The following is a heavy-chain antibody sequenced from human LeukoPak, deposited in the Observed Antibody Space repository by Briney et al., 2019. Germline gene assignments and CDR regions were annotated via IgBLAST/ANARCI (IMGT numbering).Heavy chain of an antibody. V-gene: IGHV3-48*03. Sequence: GGSLRLSCAASGFTFSSYEMNWVRQAPGKGLEWVSYISRSGSTIYYAHSVKGRFTISRDNAKNSLYLQMNSLRAEDTALYYCARGGLTIFGVVNYMDVWGKGTTVTVSS. CDR2: ISRSGSTI. CDR1: GFTFSSYE. J-gene: IGHJ6*03. D-gene: IGHD3-3*01. CDR3: ARGGLTIFGVVNYMDV.